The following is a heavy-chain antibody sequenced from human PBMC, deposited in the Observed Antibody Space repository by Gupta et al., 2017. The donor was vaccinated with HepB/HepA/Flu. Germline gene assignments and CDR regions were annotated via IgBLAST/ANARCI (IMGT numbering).Heavy chain of an antibody. D-gene: IGHD3-10*01. J-gene: IGHJ4*02. CDR2: FSSSSSYI. CDR3: ARDVGSLWFGELLGYFDY. V-gene: IGHV3-21*01. CDR1: GFTFSSYS. Sequence: EVQLVESGGGLVKPGGSLRLSCAASGFTFSSYSMHWVCQAPGKGLEWVSSFSSSSSYIYYADSVKGRFTISRDNAKNSLYLQMNSLRAEDTAVYYCARDVGSLWFGELLGYFDYWGQGTLVTVSS.